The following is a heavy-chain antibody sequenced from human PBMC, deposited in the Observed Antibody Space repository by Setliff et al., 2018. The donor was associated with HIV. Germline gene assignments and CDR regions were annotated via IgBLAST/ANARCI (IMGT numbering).Heavy chain of an antibody. J-gene: IGHJ6*02. V-gene: IGHV3-30-3*01. CDR1: EFTFSSYA. D-gene: IGHD3-10*01. CDR3: ARRGDYYYYYAMDF. CDR2: ISYDGSNK. Sequence: GGSLRLSCAASEFTFSSYAMHWVRQAPGKGLEWVALISYDGSNKYYADSVKGRFTISRDNSQNTLYLQMNSLRAEDTAVYYCARRGDYYYYYAMDFWGQGTTVTVSS.